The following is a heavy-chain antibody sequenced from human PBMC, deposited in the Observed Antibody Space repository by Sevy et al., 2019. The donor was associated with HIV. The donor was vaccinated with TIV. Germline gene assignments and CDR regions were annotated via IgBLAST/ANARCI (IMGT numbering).Heavy chain of an antibody. Sequence: ASVKVSCKASGYIFTSYDINWVRQATGQGLEWMGWMNPNTDNTGYAQKFQGRVTMTRNTSISTAYMELSSLRSEDTAVYYCARSGDSSGLKTYFDYSGQGTLVTVSS. D-gene: IGHD3-22*01. V-gene: IGHV1-8*01. CDR3: ARSGDSSGLKTYFDY. CDR1: GYIFTSYD. J-gene: IGHJ4*02. CDR2: MNPNTDNT.